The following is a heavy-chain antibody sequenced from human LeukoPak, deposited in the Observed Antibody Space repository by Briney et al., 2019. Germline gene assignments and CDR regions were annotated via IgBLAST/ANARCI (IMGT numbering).Heavy chain of an antibody. J-gene: IGHJ6*03. Sequence: SGGSLRLSCAASGFTFSSYAMSWVRQAPGKGLEWVAFIRYDGSNKYYADSVKGRFTISRDNSKNTLYLQMNSLRAEDTAVYYCAKDPAGYSSGWNGGYYYMDVWGKGTTVTVSS. V-gene: IGHV3-30*02. CDR2: IRYDGSNK. CDR1: GFTFSSYA. D-gene: IGHD6-19*01. CDR3: AKDPAGYSSGWNGGYYYMDV.